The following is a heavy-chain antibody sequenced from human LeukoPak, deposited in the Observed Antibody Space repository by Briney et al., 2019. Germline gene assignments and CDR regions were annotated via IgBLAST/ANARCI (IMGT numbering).Heavy chain of an antibody. D-gene: IGHD3-22*01. CDR1: GFTFSSYA. J-gene: IGHJ4*02. CDR3: ARATYYYDSSGYYYTYYFDY. Sequence: GRSLRLSCAASGFTFSSYAMHWVRQAPGKGLEWVAVISYVGSNKYYADSVKGRFTISRDNSKNTLYLQMNSLRAEDTAVYYCARATYYYDSSGYYYTYYFDYWGQGTLVTVSS. CDR2: ISYVGSNK. V-gene: IGHV3-30-3*01.